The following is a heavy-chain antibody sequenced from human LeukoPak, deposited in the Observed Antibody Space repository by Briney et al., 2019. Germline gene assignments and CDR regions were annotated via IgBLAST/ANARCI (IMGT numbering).Heavy chain of an antibody. D-gene: IGHD1-26*01. CDR1: GFTFNVYA. J-gene: IGHJ4*02. V-gene: IGHV3-21*06. CDR3: VRALVGAAFDT. Sequence: PGGSLRLSCAGSGFTFNVYAMHWVRQVPGKGPEWISSISGSRDFIYYAGSVKGRFTISRDNAKNSLYLDMNSLRVEDTAVYFCVRALVGAAFDTWGQGVLVTVSS. CDR2: ISGSRDFI.